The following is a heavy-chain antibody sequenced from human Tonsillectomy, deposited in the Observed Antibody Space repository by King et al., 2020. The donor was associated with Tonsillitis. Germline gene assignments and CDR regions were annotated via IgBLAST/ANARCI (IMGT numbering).Heavy chain of an antibody. CDR1: GFTFSTSA. J-gene: IGHJ4*02. D-gene: IGHD1-26*01. Sequence: QLVQSGPEVKKPGTSVKVSCKASGFTFSTSAMQWVRQARGQRLEWIGWIVLGSAKTNYAQKFQERVTITRDMSTSTAYLELSSLRSEDTAVYYCAADDSVLGWTYYSSMFDYWGQGTLVTAPS. CDR2: IVLGSAKT. V-gene: IGHV1-58*02. CDR3: AADDSVLGWTYYSSMFDY.